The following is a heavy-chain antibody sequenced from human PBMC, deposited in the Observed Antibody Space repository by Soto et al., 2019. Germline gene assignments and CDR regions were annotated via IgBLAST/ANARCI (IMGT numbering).Heavy chain of an antibody. Sequence: QVLLVQSGSEVKKPGASVKVSCMASGYNFPTYGITWLRQAPGQGLEWMGWINAFNDRTHYAQNLHDRLTVTTDLSTSTAYLELRSLTADDTAVYYCAREGDYGDCWVYWGQRTLVTVSS. CDR3: AREGDYGDCWVY. CDR2: INAFNDRT. CDR1: GYNFPTYG. V-gene: IGHV1-18*01. J-gene: IGHJ4*02. D-gene: IGHD4-17*01.